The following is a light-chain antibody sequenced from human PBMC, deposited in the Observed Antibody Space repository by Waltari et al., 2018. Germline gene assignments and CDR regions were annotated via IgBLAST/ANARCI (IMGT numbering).Light chain of an antibody. Sequence: QAVLTQPASLSASPGASASLTCTLRSGINVGTYRIYWYQQKPGSPPQYLLRYKSDSDKQQCSGVPSRCSGSKDASANAGILLIAGLQSEDEADYYCMIWHSSAWVFGGGTKLTVL. CDR3: MIWHSSAWV. CDR2: YKSDSDK. V-gene: IGLV5-45*01. CDR1: SGINVGTYR. J-gene: IGLJ3*02.